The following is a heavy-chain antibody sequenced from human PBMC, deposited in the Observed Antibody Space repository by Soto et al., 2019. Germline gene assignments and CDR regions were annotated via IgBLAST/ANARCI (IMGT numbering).Heavy chain of an antibody. D-gene: IGHD3-3*01. J-gene: IGHJ6*02. Sequence: GGSLRLSCAASGFTFSSYAMSWVRQAPGKGLEWVSAISGSGGSTYYADSVKGRFTISRDNSKNTLYLQMNSLRAEDTAVYYCAKGSADIWYDFWSGDYYGMDVWGQGTTVTVSS. CDR3: AKGSADIWYDFWSGDYYGMDV. V-gene: IGHV3-23*01. CDR2: ISGSGGST. CDR1: GFTFSSYA.